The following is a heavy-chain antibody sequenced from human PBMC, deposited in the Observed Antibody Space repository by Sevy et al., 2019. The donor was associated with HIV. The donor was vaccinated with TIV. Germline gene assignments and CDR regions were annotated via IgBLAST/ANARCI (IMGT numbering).Heavy chain of an antibody. D-gene: IGHD6-13*01. CDR3: ATHAGIAAAGRVFDY. CDR2: TRNKADSYTT. J-gene: IGHJ4*02. Sequence: GGSLRLSCAASGFTFSDHYMEWVRQAPGKGLEWVGRTRNKADSYTTEYAASVEGRFTISSDDSKNSLYLQINSLKTEDTAVYYCATHAGIAAAGRVFDYWGQGSLVTVSS. V-gene: IGHV3-72*01. CDR1: GFTFSDHY.